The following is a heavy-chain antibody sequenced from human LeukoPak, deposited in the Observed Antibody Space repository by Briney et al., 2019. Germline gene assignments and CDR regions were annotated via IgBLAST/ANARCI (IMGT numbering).Heavy chain of an antibody. J-gene: IGHJ4*02. D-gene: IGHD1-7*01. CDR2: MNPNSGNT. Sequence: ASVKVSCKASGYTFTSYDINWVRQATGQGLEWMGWMNPNSGNTGYAQKFQGRITMTRNTPIGTAYMELSSLRSEDTAVYYCARVYSFPDSYWNYSPFDYWGEGTLVTVPS. CDR3: ARVYSFPDSYWNYSPFDY. CDR1: GYTFTSYD. V-gene: IGHV1-8*01.